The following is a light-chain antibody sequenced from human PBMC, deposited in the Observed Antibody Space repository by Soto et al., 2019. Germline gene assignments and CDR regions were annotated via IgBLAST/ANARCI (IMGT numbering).Light chain of an antibody. J-gene: IGKJ1*01. CDR3: QQYSRWWT. CDR1: QSISTW. V-gene: IGKV1-5*03. Sequence: DIQMTQSPSTLSASVGDRVTITCRASQSISTWLAWYQQKAGKAPKLLIYKASSLESGVPSRFSGSGSGTEFTLTISSLQPDDFATYYCQQYSRWWTFGQRDQGGNQT. CDR2: KAS.